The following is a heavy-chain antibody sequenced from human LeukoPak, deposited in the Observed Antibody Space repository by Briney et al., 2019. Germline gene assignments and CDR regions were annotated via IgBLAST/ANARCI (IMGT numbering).Heavy chain of an antibody. D-gene: IGHD6-6*01. CDR2: IWYDGSNK. CDR1: GFTSSSYG. J-gene: IGHJ3*02. Sequence: GGSLRLSCAASGFTSSSYGMHWVRQAPGKGLEWVAVIWYDGSNKYYADSVKGRFTISRDNSKNTLYLQMNSPRAEDTAVYYCAREKQLVHSFDIWGQGTMVTVSS. CDR3: AREKQLVHSFDI. V-gene: IGHV3-33*01.